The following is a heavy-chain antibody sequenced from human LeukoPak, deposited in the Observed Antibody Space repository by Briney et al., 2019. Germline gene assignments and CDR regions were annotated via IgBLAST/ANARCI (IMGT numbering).Heavy chain of an antibody. Sequence: PGGSLRLSCAASGFTVSSNYMSWVRQAPAEGLEWVSVIYSGGSTYYADSVKGRFTISRDNSKNTLYLQMNSLRAEDTAVYYCARADFWSGYQHFDYWGQGTLVTVSS. CDR1: GFTVSSNY. CDR2: IYSGGST. V-gene: IGHV3-66*02. J-gene: IGHJ4*02. D-gene: IGHD3-3*01. CDR3: ARADFWSGYQHFDY.